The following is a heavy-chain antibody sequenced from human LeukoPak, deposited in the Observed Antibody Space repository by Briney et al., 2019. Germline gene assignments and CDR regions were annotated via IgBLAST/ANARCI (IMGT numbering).Heavy chain of an antibody. CDR3: AKFTAFDY. J-gene: IGHJ4*02. CDR1: GFTFGNHR. V-gene: IGHV3-7*01. Sequence: PGGSLRLSCVASGFTFGNHRMSWVRQAPGKGLEWVADIKQDGGETYYADFVRGRFTISRDNGKNSLYLQMNSLRVEDTAVYYCAKFTAFDYWGQGTLVTVSS. CDR2: IKQDGGET.